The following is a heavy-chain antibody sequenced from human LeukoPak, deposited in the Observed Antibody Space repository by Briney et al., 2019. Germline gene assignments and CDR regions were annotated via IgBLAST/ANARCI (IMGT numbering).Heavy chain of an antibody. D-gene: IGHD5-18*01. CDR3: AGGKFSRGYSYGARYGMDV. CDR2: ISSSGSTI. Sequence: GGSLRLSRAASGFTFSDYYMSWIRQAPGKGLEWVSYISSSGSTIYYADSVKGRFTISRDNAKNSLYLQMNSLRAEDTAVYYCAGGKFSRGYSYGARYGMDVWGQGTTVTVSS. V-gene: IGHV3-11*01. CDR1: GFTFSDYY. J-gene: IGHJ6*02.